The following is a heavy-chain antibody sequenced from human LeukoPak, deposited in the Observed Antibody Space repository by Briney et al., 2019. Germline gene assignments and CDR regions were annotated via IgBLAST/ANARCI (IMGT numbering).Heavy chain of an antibody. CDR2: IIPIFGTA. CDR3: ARVDSGSYLNWFDP. CDR1: GGTFSSYA. J-gene: IGHJ5*02. Sequence: ASVKVSCKASGGTFSSYAISWVRQAPGQGLEWMGRIIPIFGTANYAQKFQGRGTITTDESTSTAYMELSSLRSEDTAVYYCARVDSGSYLNWFDPWGQGTLVTVSS. D-gene: IGHD1-26*01. V-gene: IGHV1-69*05.